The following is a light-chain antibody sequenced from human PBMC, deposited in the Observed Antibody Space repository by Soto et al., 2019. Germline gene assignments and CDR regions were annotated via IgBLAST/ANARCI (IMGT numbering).Light chain of an antibody. Sequence: SYELPQTPSVSVAPGQTARITCGANNIGSKSVHWYQQKPGQAPLLVVHDSSDRPSGIPARLSGSNSENTATLTISSVEAGDEADYYCQVWDFATDHPVGFGGGTK. CDR1: NIGSKS. CDR3: QVWDFATDHPVG. J-gene: IGLJ2*01. V-gene: IGLV3-21*02. CDR2: DSS.